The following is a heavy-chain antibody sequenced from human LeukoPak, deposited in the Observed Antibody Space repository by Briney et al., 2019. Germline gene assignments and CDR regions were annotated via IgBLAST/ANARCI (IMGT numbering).Heavy chain of an antibody. D-gene: IGHD3-22*01. CDR3: ARDGIVVVSDAFDI. CDR2: ISAYNGNT. J-gene: IGHJ3*02. V-gene: IGHV1-18*01. Sequence: VASVTVSFKASGYTFTSYGISWVRQAPGQGLEWMGWISAYNGNTNYAQKLRGRVTMTTDTSTSTAYMELRSLRSDDTAVYYCARDGIVVVSDAFDIWGQGTMVTVSS. CDR1: GYTFTSYG.